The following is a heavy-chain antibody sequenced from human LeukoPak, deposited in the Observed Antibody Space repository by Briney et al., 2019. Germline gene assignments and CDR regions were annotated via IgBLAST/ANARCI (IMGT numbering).Heavy chain of an antibody. CDR3: ARDQLLWFGESYPDY. J-gene: IGHJ4*02. D-gene: IGHD3-10*01. V-gene: IGHV3-30*03. CDR2: ISYDGSNK. CDR1: GFTFSNYW. Sequence: PGGSLRLSCAASGFTFSNYWMHWVRQTPGKGLEWVAVISYDGSNKYYTDSVKGRFTISRDNSKNTLYLQMNSLRAEDTAVYYCARDQLLWFGESYPDYWGQGTLVTVSS.